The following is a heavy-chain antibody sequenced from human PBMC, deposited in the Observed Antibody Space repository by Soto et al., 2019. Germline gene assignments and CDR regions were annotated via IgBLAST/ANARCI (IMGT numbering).Heavy chain of an antibody. J-gene: IGHJ3*02. V-gene: IGHV1-18*01. CDR2: ISAYNGNT. Sequence: ASVKVSCKASGYTFTSYGISWVRQAPGQGLEWMGWISAYNGNTNYAQKLQGRVTMTTDTSTSTAYMELRSLRSDDTAVYYCARDLTVVVVAAMANDAFDIWGQGTMVTVS. CDR1: GYTFTSYG. CDR3: ARDLTVVVVAAMANDAFDI. D-gene: IGHD2-15*01.